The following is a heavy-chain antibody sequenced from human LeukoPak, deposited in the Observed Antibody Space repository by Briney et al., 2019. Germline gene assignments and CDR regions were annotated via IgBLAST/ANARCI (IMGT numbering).Heavy chain of an antibody. D-gene: IGHD4-17*01. CDR3: AREHGDFVGYFDY. CDR2: IYYSGST. J-gene: IGHJ4*02. Sequence: SETLSLTCTVSGGSISSSSYYWGWIRQPPGKGLEWIGSIYYSGSTYYNPSLKSRVTISVDTSKNQFSLKLSSVTAADTAVYYCAREHGDFVGYFDYWGQGNLVTVS. V-gene: IGHV4-39*07. CDR1: GGSISSSSYY.